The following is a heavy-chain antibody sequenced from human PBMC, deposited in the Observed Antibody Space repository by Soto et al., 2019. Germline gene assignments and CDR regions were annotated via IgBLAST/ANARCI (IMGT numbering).Heavy chain of an antibody. D-gene: IGHD5-18*01. CDR2: IYSGGST. J-gene: IGHJ6*02. CDR3: ARAGGYSYGLDYYYGMDV. CDR1: GFTVSSNY. V-gene: IGHV3-53*01. Sequence: GGSLRLSCAASGFTVSSNYMSWVRQAPGKGLEWVSVIYSGGSTYYADSVKGRLTISRDNSKNTLYLQMNSLRAEDTAVYYCARAGGYSYGLDYYYGMDVWGQGTTVTVSS.